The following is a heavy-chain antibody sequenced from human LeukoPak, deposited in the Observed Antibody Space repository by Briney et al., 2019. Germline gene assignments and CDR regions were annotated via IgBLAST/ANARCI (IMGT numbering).Heavy chain of an antibody. V-gene: IGHV3-21*01. Sequence: PGGSLRLSCAASGFTFSSYSMNWVRQAPGKGLEWVSSISSSSSYIYYADSVEGRFTISRDNAKNSLYLQMNSLRAEDTAVYYCASDLWFGLFDYWGQGTLVTVSS. J-gene: IGHJ4*02. CDR3: ASDLWFGLFDY. CDR2: ISSSSSYI. D-gene: IGHD3-10*01. CDR1: GFTFSSYS.